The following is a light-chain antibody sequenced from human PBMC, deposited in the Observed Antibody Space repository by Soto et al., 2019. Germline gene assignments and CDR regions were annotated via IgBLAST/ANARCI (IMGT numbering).Light chain of an antibody. CDR1: QGINNY. CDR2: AAS. J-gene: IGKJ1*01. Sequence: DIQMTQSPSSLSASVGDRVTITCRASQGINNYLAWYQQKSGKAPKLLIYAASTLQSGFPSRFSGSGSGADFTLTISSLQPEDVATYYCQKYNSAPRAFGQGTKVEIK. CDR3: QKYNSAPRA. V-gene: IGKV1-27*01.